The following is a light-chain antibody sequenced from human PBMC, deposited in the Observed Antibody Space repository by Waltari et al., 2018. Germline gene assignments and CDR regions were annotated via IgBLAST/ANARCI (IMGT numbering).Light chain of an antibody. J-gene: IGLJ2*01. CDR3: SSYGGSNNLL. CDR2: EVR. V-gene: IGLV2-8*01. Sequence: QSALPQPPSTSGSPGQSVTISCTGTSSDLGGSNSVPWYQQHPGKAPKLLIFEVRERPSGVPDRFSASKSGNSASLTVSGLQAEDEAHYYCSSYGGSNNLLFGGGTKLTVL. CDR1: SSDLGGSNS.